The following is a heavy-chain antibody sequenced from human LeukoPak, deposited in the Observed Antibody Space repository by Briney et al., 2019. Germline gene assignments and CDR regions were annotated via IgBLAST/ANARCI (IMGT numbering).Heavy chain of an antibody. CDR2: IKEDGGEK. CDR1: GFTFSNYW. J-gene: IGHJ4*02. V-gene: IGHV3-7*01. D-gene: IGHD3-16*01. CDR3: ASWGPWSYFDY. Sequence: QAGGSLRLSCAASGFTFSNYWMNWVRQAPGKGLEWVASIKEDGGEKYCVDSVKGRFTISRDNAKNALYLQMNSLRAEDTAVYYCASWGPWSYFDYWGQGTLVTVSS.